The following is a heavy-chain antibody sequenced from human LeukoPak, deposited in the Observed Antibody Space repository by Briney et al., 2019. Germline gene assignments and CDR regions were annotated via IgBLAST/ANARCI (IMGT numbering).Heavy chain of an antibody. CDR1: GFTFSSYG. CDR3: AKGGYYDSSGYYRGSSAEYFQH. Sequence: GGSLRLSCAASGFTFSSYGMHWVRQAPGKGLEWVAVIWYGGSNKYYADSVKGRFTISRDNSKNTLYLQMNSLRAEDTAVYYCAKGGYYDSSGYYRGSSAEYFQHWGQGTLVTVSS. J-gene: IGHJ1*01. D-gene: IGHD3-22*01. CDR2: IWYGGSNK. V-gene: IGHV3-30*02.